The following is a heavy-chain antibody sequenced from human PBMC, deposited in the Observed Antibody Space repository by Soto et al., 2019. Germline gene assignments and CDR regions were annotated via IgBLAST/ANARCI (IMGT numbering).Heavy chain of an antibody. CDR2: IYYSGST. D-gene: IGHD3-10*01. CDR1: GGSISSSSYY. Sequence: QLQLQESGPGLVKPSETLSLTCTVSGGSISSSSYYWGWIRQPPGKGLEWIGSIYYSGSTYYNPSLKSRVTISVDTSKNQFSLKLSSVTAADTAVYYCARQLLWFGELSGYFDYWGQGTLVTVSS. CDR3: ARQLLWFGELSGYFDY. J-gene: IGHJ4*02. V-gene: IGHV4-39*01.